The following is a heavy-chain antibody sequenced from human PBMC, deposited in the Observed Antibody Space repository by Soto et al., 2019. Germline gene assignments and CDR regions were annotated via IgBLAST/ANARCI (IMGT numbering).Heavy chain of an antibody. Sequence: ASVNVSCKASRYTFTSYDINWVRQTAGQGLEWMGWMSPKTANTGYAQKFQGRVTMTRSTSISTAYMELSSLTSEDTAVYYCTGGPPNWGFDSWGQGTPVTVSS. CDR3: TGGPPNWGFDS. D-gene: IGHD7-27*01. V-gene: IGHV1-8*01. CDR1: RYTFTSYD. J-gene: IGHJ5*01. CDR2: MSPKTANT.